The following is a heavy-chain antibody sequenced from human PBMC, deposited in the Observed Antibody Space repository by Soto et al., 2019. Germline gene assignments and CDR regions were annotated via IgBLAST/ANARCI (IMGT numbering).Heavy chain of an antibody. CDR2: ISGSGGST. D-gene: IGHD6-6*01. V-gene: IGHV3-23*01. CDR1: GFTFSSYA. J-gene: IGHJ4*02. CDR3: AKSGRSAARPNPFDY. Sequence: SLRLSCAASGFTFSSYAMSWVRQAPWKGLEWVSAISGSGGSTYYADSVKGRFTISRDNSKNTLYLQMNSLRAEDTAVYYCAKSGRSAARPNPFDYWGQGTLVTVSS.